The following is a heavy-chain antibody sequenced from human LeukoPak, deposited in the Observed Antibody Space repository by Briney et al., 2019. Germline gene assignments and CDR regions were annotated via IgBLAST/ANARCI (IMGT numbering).Heavy chain of an antibody. CDR1: GISFSSYE. CDR3: ARGFRDTAMFLDY. J-gene: IGHJ4*02. Sequence: GGSLRLSCAASGISFSSYEMNWVRQAPGKGPEWISCISSSGTTMYYADSVKGRFTISRDNAKNSLYLQMNSLRAEDTAVYYCARGFRDTAMFLDYWGQGTLVTVSS. CDR2: ISSSGTTM. V-gene: IGHV3-48*03. D-gene: IGHD5-18*01.